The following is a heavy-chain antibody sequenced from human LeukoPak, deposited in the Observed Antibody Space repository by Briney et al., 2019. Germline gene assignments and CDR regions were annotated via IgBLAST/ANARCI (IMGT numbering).Heavy chain of an antibody. CDR1: GFTFSTYT. V-gene: IGHV3-21*01. D-gene: IGHD2-15*01. J-gene: IGHJ4*02. CDR2: ISSSSTYL. Sequence: GGSLRLSCAASGFTFSTYTLNWVRQAPGKGLEWVSSISSSSTYLYYADSVKGRFTISRDNAKNSLYLQMSSLRAEDAAVYYCSGGGWQSELDSWGQGTLVTVSS. CDR3: SGGGWQSELDS.